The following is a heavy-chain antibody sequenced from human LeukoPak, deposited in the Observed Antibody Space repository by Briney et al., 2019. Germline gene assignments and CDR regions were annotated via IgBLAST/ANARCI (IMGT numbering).Heavy chain of an antibody. CDR3: ARNFRGSSSYYGMDI. CDR1: GFIFDDYA. Sequence: GGSLRLSCAASGFIFDDYAMHWVRQAPGKGLEWVSGISWNSGRIDYGDSVKGRFTTSRDNAKNSLYLQMNSLRAEDTALYFCARNFRGSSSYYGMDIWGQGTTVTVSS. D-gene: IGHD1-26*01. V-gene: IGHV3-9*01. J-gene: IGHJ6*02. CDR2: ISWNSGRI.